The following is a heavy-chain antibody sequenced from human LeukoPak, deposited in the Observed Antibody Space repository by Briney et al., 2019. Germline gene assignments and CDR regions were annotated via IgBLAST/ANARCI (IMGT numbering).Heavy chain of an antibody. Sequence: GGSLRLSCAASGFTFSSYWMSWVRQAPGKGLEWVANIKQDGSEKYYVDSVKGRFTISRDNAKNSLYLQMNSLRAEDTAVYYCAKDLGSSSSARYFDYWGQGTLVTVSS. D-gene: IGHD6-13*01. CDR2: IKQDGSEK. CDR1: GFTFSSYW. J-gene: IGHJ4*02. V-gene: IGHV3-7*03. CDR3: AKDLGSSSSARYFDY.